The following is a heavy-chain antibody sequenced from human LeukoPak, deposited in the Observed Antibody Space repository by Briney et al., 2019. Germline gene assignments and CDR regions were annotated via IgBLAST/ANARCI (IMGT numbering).Heavy chain of an antibody. D-gene: IGHD4-17*01. CDR1: GFTFITYE. V-gene: IGHV3-48*03. CDR3: ARDSPDYGDFNGLFDY. J-gene: IGHJ4*02. CDR2: ISSSGNSI. Sequence: GGSLRLSRAASGFTFITYEMNWVRQAPGKGLEWLSYISSSGNSIYYADSVKGRFTISRDNAKKSLYLQMSSLRAEDTALYYCARDSPDYGDFNGLFDYWGQGTLVTVSS.